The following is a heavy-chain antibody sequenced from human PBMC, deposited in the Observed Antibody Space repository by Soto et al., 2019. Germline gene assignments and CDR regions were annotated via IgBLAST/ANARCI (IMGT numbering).Heavy chain of an antibody. CDR3: TRSRRSILMVYGFGGMDV. CDR2: ISGSGDGT. J-gene: IGHJ6*02. V-gene: IGHV3-23*01. CDR1: RFSLGRHS. D-gene: IGHD2-8*01. Sequence: GGAPKPSFAPSRFSLGRHSIRLGRPAPGEGVEWVSSISGSGDGTYYGDSVKGRFTISRDSSSSTLYLQMDNLRGEDTAVYFCTRSRRSILMVYGFGGMDVWGQGTTVTVSS.